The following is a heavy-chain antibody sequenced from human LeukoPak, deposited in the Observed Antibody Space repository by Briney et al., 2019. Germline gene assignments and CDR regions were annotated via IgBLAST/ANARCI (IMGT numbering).Heavy chain of an antibody. CDR1: GYTFTGYY. J-gene: IGHJ4*02. V-gene: IGHV1-2*02. CDR3: AGHEYYYDSSGYYSH. D-gene: IGHD3-22*01. CDR2: INPNSGGT. Sequence: ASVKVSCKASGYTFTGYYMHWVRQAPGQGLEWMGWINPNSGGTNYAQKFQGRVNMTRDTSISTAYMELSRMRSDDTAVYYCAGHEYYYDSSGYYSHWGQGTLVTVSS.